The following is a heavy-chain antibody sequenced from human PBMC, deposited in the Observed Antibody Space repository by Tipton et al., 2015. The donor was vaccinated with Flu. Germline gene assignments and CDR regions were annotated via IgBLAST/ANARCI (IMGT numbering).Heavy chain of an antibody. V-gene: IGHV4-31*03. CDR3: ASYDHRHIYSSSWAGARRAFDI. J-gene: IGHJ3*02. Sequence: TLSLTCTVSGGSISSGGYYWSWIRQHPGKGLEWIGYIYYSGSTYYNPSLKSRVTISVDTSKNQFSLKLSSVTAADTAVYHCASYDHRHIYSSSWAGARRAFDIWGQGTMVTVSS. CDR1: GGSISSGGYY. CDR2: IYYSGST. D-gene: IGHD6-13*01.